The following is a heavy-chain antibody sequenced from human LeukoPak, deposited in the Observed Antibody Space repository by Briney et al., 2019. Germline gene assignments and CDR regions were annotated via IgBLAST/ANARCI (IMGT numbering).Heavy chain of an antibody. CDR2: INPNSGGT. D-gene: IGHD2-2*02. CDR3: ARLGLNCSSTSCYIAPIDY. V-gene: IGHV1-2*02. J-gene: IGHJ4*02. Sequence: ASVKVSCKAPGYTFTGYYMHWVRQAPGQGLEWMGWINPNSGGTNYAQKFQGRVTMTRDTSISTAYMELSRLRSDDTAVYYCARLGLNCSSTSCYIAPIDYWGQGTLVTVSS. CDR1: GYTFTGYY.